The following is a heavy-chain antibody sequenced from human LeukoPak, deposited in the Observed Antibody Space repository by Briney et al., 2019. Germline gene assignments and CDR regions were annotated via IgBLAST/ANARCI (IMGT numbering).Heavy chain of an antibody. Sequence: SETLSLTCTVSGGSISSSSYYWGWIRQPPWKGLEWIGSIYHSGSTYYNPSLKSRVTISVDTSKNQCSLKLSSVTAADTAVYYCARGVARSSKFHFSYYFDYWGQGTLVTVSS. CDR3: ARGVARSSKFHFSYYFDY. CDR2: IYHSGST. V-gene: IGHV4-39*07. D-gene: IGHD6-6*01. CDR1: GGSISSSSYY. J-gene: IGHJ4*02.